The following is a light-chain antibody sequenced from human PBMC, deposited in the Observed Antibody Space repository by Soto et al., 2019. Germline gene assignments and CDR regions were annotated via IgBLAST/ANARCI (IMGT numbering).Light chain of an antibody. CDR1: SSNIGNNA. J-gene: IGLJ3*02. V-gene: IGLV1-36*01. CDR2: CND. CDR3: ATRDNSLSRWV. Sequence: QSVLTQPPSVSEAPRQRVTISCSGSSSNIGNNAVNWYQQLPGKAPKLLIYCNDQRPSGVPDRLSGSKSGTSASLAISGLRSEDEADYYCATRDNSLSRWVFGGGTKVTVL.